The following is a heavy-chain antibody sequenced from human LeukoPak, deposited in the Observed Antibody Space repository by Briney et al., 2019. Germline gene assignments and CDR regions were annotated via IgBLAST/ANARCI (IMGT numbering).Heavy chain of an antibody. J-gene: IGHJ4*02. V-gene: IGHV4-38-2*02. CDR1: GYSVSSGYY. CDR3: ANRWRASSYYFDY. D-gene: IGHD3-16*01. Sequence: SETLSLTCTVSGYSVSSGYYWGWIRQPPGKGLEWIGSIYHSGSTYYNSSLKSRVTISVDASKNQFSLKLSSVTAADTAVYYCANRWRASSYYFDYWGQGTLVTVSS. CDR2: IYHSGST.